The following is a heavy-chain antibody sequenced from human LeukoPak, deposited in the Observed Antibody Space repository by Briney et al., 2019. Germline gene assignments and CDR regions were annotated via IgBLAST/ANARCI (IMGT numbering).Heavy chain of an antibody. CDR1: GFTFSSYA. Sequence: PGRSLRLSCAASGFTFSSYAMHWVRQGPNEVLEWVAVLSYDGSNKYYADSVKGRFTISRDNSKNTLYLQMNSLRAEDTAVYYCARDLGTVAQGGVDYWGQGTLVTVSS. CDR3: ARDLGTVAQGGVDY. V-gene: IGHV3-30-3*01. J-gene: IGHJ4*02. D-gene: IGHD6-19*01. CDR2: LSYDGSNK.